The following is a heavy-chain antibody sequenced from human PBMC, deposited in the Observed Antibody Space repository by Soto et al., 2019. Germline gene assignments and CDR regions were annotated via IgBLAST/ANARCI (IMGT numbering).Heavy chain of an antibody. D-gene: IGHD1-7*01. J-gene: IGHJ5*02. CDR2: IYSGGST. CDR1: GFTVSSNY. CDR3: AKIRYSWNFGWDGMGFDP. V-gene: IGHV3-53*01. Sequence: EVQLVESGGGLIQPGGSLRLSCAASGFTVSSNYMSWVRQAPGKGLEWVSVIYSGGSTYYADSVKGRFTISRDNSKNTLYLQMNSLSAEDTAVYYCAKIRYSWNFGWDGMGFDPWGQGTLVTVSS.